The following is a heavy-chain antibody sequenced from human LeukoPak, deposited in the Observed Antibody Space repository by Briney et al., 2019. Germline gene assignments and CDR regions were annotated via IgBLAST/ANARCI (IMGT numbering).Heavy chain of an antibody. CDR3: ARHAGYYYDSSGYFDY. D-gene: IGHD3-22*01. Sequence: SQTLSPTRTLSGVCLSSFSRGWIRQPPGKGLGWVWYIYTSGSTNYNPSLKSRVTISVDTSKNQFSLKLSSVTAADTAVYYCARHAGYYYDSSGYFDYWGQGTLVTVSS. V-gene: IGHV4-4*09. CDR1: GVCLSSFS. J-gene: IGHJ4*02. CDR2: IYTSGST.